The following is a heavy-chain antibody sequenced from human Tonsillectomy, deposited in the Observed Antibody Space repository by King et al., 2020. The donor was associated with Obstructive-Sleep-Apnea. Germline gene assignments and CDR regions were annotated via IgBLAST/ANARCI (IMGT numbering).Heavy chain of an antibody. CDR3: ARGEGMDCTNGVCYPAEYFQH. CDR2: LYSGGNT. D-gene: IGHD2-8*01. V-gene: IGHV3-53*04. J-gene: IGHJ1*01. Sequence: VQLVESGGGLVQPGGSLRLSCAASGFTVSSNYMSWVRQAPGKGLEWVSVLYSGGNTYYADSVKGRFTISRHNSKNTLYLQMNSLRAEDTAVYYCARGEGMDCTNGVCYPAEYFQHWGQGTLVTVSS. CDR1: GFTVSSNY.